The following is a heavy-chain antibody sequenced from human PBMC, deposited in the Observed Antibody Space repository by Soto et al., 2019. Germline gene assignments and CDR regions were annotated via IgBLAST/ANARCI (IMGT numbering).Heavy chain of an antibody. Sequence: GGSLRLSCAASGFTFSSYEMNWVRQAPGKGLEWVSCISSSGSTIYYADSVKGRFTISRDNAKNSLYLQMNSLRAEDTAVYYCARDDLVPRYFDWLLETYYYYYGMDVWGQGTTVTVSS. D-gene: IGHD3-9*01. CDR2: ISSSGSTI. CDR1: GFTFSSYE. CDR3: ARDDLVPRYFDWLLETYYYYYGMDV. V-gene: IGHV3-48*03. J-gene: IGHJ6*02.